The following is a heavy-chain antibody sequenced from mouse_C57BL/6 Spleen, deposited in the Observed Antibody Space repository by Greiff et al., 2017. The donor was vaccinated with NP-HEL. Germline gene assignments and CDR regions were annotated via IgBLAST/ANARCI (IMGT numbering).Heavy chain of an antibody. D-gene: IGHD1-2*01. J-gene: IGHJ4*01. V-gene: IGHV2-5*01. CDR3: AKGNYYGDYYAMDY. CDR1: GFSLTSYG. Sequence: QVQLQQSGPGLVQPSQSLSITCTVSGFSLTSYGVHWVRQSPGKGLEWLGVIWRGGSTDYNAAFMSRLSITKDNSKSQVFFKMNSLQADDTAIYYCAKGNYYGDYYAMDYWGQGTSVTVSS. CDR2: IWRGGST.